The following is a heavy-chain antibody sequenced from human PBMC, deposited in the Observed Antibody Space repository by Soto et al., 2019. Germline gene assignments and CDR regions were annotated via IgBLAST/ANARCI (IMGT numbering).Heavy chain of an antibody. CDR3: ATGANLYDSSGYYDY. V-gene: IGHV3-23*01. CDR1: GFTFSSYA. Sequence: EVQLLESGGGLVQPGGSLRLSCAASGFTFSSYAMSWVRQAPGKGLEWVSAISGSGGSTYYADSVKGRFTISRDNSKNPLYLQMNSPRAEDTAVYYCATGANLYDSSGYYDYWGQGTLVTVSS. J-gene: IGHJ4*02. D-gene: IGHD3-22*01. CDR2: ISGSGGST.